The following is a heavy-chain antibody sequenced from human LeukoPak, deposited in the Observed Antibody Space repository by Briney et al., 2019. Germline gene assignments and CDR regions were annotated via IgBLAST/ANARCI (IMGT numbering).Heavy chain of an antibody. D-gene: IGHD2-2*01. Sequence: ASVKVSCKASGYTFTSYAMHWVRQAPGQRLEWMGWISAGNGNTKYSQKFQGRVTITRDTSASTAYMELSSLRSEDTAVYYCARDGVVVVPAARAPRYYYYGMDVWGQGTTVTVSS. V-gene: IGHV1-3*01. CDR1: GYTFTSYA. J-gene: IGHJ6*02. CDR3: ARDGVVVVPAARAPRYYYYGMDV. CDR2: ISAGNGNT.